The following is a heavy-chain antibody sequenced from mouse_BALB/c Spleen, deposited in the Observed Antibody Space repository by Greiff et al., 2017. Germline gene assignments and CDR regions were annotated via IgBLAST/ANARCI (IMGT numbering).Heavy chain of an antibody. CDR2: ISSGGSYT. D-gene: IGHD4-1*01. CDR3: ARQDWSFAY. V-gene: IGHV5-6*01. CDR1: GFTFSSYG. Sequence: EVKLVESGGDLVKPGGSLKLSCAASGFTFSSYGMSWVRQTPDKRLEWVATISSGGSYTYYPDSVKGRFTISRDNAKNTLYLQMSSLKSEDTAMYYCARQDWSFAYWGQGTLVTVSA. J-gene: IGHJ3*01.